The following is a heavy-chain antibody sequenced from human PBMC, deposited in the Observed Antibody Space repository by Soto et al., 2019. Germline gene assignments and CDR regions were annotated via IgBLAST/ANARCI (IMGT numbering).Heavy chain of an antibody. J-gene: IGHJ4*02. CDR3: ARGGASVTTPFDY. CDR2: ISSSGSTI. V-gene: IGHV3-11*01. Sequence: PGGSLRLSCAASGFAFSDPYMSWIRQAPGKGLEWISYISSSGSTIYYADSVEGRFTISRDSAKKSLYLQMDSLTADDTAVYYCARGGASVTTPFDYWGQGTQVTVSS. CDR1: GFAFSDPY. D-gene: IGHD4-17*01.